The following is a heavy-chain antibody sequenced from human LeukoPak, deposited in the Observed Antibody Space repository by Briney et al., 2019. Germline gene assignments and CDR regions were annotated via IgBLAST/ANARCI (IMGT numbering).Heavy chain of an antibody. J-gene: IGHJ4*02. CDR3: AREGSVVVVSFSLREDY. CDR1: GFTFSSYS. Sequence: GGSLRLSCAASGFTFSSYSMNWVRQAPGKGLEWVSSTGISSNKIYYADSVKGRFIISRDNAKNSLYLQMNSLRAEDTAVYYCAREGSVVVVSFSLREDYWGQGTLVTVSS. CDR2: TGISSNKI. D-gene: IGHD2-15*01. V-gene: IGHV3-21*01.